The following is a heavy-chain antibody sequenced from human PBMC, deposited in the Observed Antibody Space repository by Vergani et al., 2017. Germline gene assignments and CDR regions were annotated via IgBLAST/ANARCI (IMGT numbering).Heavy chain of an antibody. CDR2: IYHSGST. D-gene: IGHD3-9*01. CDR3: ARTNYGICTGYPSGSFY. J-gene: IGHJ4*02. V-gene: IGHV4-4*02. CDR1: GGSISSCHW. Sequence: QVQLQESGPGLVKPSGTLSLTCAVSGGSISSCHWWSWVRAPPGEGLVWIGEIYHSGSTNYNPSLKSRVTISLDKSKNQFSLKLSSETAADTAVYYCARTNYGICTGYPSGSFYWGQGTLVTGSS.